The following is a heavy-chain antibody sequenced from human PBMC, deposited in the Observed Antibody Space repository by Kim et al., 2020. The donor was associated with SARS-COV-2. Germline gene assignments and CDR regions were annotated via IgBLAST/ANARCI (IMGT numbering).Heavy chain of an antibody. CDR2: IWYHGNKK. CDR1: GFTFNTYG. J-gene: IGHJ5*02. Sequence: GGSLRLSCAASGFTFNTYGMNWVRQAPGKGLEWVALIWYHGNKKDYADSVKGRFTISRDNSKNTVSLEMNSLRVEDTAVYYCVRGPGSAIHYSWFDPWGQRTLVTVSS. CDR3: VRGPGSAIHYSWFDP. V-gene: IGHV3-33*01. D-gene: IGHD3-10*01.